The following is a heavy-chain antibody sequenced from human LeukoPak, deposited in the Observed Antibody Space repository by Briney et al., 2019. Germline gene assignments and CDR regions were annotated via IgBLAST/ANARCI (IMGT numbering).Heavy chain of an antibody. D-gene: IGHD3-9*01. CDR1: GGYISSYY. CDR3: ARNPSYDILTGYSDYYGMDV. V-gene: IGHV4-59*01. J-gene: IGHJ6*02. Sequence: SETLSLTCTVSGGYISSYYWSWVRQPPGKGLEWIGYIYYSGSTNYNPSLKSRVTISVDTSKNQFSLKLNSLTAADTAVYYCARNPSYDILTGYSDYYGMDVWGQGTTVTVSS. CDR2: IYYSGST.